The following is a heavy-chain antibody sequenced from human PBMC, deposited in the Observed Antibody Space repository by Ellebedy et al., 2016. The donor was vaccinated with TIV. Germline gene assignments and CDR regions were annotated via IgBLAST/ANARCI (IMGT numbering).Heavy chain of an antibody. Sequence: MPSETLSLTCTVSGYSISSGYYWAWIRQPPGKGLEWIGYVFYSWSTNYSPSLKSRVTISVDTSKNQFSLKLSSVTAADTAVYYCARDTTDYYYGSGSYYKWFDHWGQGTLVTVSS. CDR1: GYSISSGYY. D-gene: IGHD3-10*01. CDR2: VFYSWST. J-gene: IGHJ5*02. V-gene: IGHV4-61*01. CDR3: ARDTTDYYYGSGSYYKWFDH.